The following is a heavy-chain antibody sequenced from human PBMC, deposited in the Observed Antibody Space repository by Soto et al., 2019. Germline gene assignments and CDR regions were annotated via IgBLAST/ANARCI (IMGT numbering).Heavy chain of an antibody. V-gene: IGHV3-21*01. Sequence: PGGSLRLSCAASGFTFSSYSMNWVRQAPGKGLEWVSSISSSSSYIYYADSVKGRFTISRDNAKNSLYLQMNSLRAEDTAVYYCARVLSPGYAFWSGYYYGMDVWGQGTTVTVSS. J-gene: IGHJ6*02. CDR3: ARVLSPGYAFWSGYYYGMDV. CDR2: ISSSSSYI. D-gene: IGHD3-3*01. CDR1: GFTFSSYS.